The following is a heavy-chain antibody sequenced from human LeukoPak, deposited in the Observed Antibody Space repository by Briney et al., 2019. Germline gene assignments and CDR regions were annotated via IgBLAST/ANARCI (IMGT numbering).Heavy chain of an antibody. D-gene: IGHD5/OR15-5a*01. CDR2: IYQTGST. Sequence: SQTLSLTCVVSGGSISSGGYSWSWIRQPPGKGLEWIGYIYQTGSTYYNPSLKSRVTISLDTSKNQFSLKLSSVTAADTAVYYCARCLLDAFDIWGQGTMVTVSS. J-gene: IGHJ3*02. CDR1: GGSISSGGYS. CDR3: ARCLLDAFDI. V-gene: IGHV4-30-2*01.